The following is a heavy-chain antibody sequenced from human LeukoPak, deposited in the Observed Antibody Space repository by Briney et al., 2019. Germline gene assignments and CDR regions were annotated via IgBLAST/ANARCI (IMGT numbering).Heavy chain of an antibody. V-gene: IGHV4-34*01. Sequence: SETLSLTCAVYGGSFSGYYWNWIRQPPGKGLEWIGGINHSGSTNYNPSLKSRVTMSVDTSKNQFSLKLSSVTAADTAVYYCARGNLWDYRRYYYYMDVWGKGTTVTVSS. CDR2: INHSGST. D-gene: IGHD4-11*01. CDR3: ARGNLWDYRRYYYYMDV. CDR1: GGSFSGYY. J-gene: IGHJ6*03.